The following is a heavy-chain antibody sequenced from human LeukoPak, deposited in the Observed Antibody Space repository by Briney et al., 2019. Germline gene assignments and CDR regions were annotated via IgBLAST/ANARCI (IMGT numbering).Heavy chain of an antibody. J-gene: IGHJ5*02. CDR1: GYTFTGYY. CDR2: INPNSGGT. CDR3: ARDPGGYCSGGSCYPQNYNWFDP. V-gene: IGHV1-2*02. D-gene: IGHD2-15*01. Sequence: ASVKVSCKASGYTFTGYYMHWVRQAPGQGLEWMGWINPNSGGTNYAKKFQGRVTMTRDTSISTAYLELCRLRSDDPAVYYCARDPGGYCSGGSCYPQNYNWFDPWGQGTLVTVSS.